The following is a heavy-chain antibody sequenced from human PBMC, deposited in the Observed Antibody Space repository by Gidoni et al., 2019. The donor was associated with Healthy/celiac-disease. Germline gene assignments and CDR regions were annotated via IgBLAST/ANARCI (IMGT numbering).Heavy chain of an antibody. CDR3: ATGGNTIFGVVTSEDYFDY. J-gene: IGHJ4*02. V-gene: IGHV1-69*01. D-gene: IGHD3-3*01. Sequence: QVQLVQSGAEVKKPGSSVKVSCKASGGTFSSYAISWVRQAPGQGLEWMGGIIPIFGTANYAQKFQGRVTITADESTSTAYMELSSLRSEDTAVYYCATGGNTIFGVVTSEDYFDYWGQGTLVTVSS. CDR1: GGTFSSYA. CDR2: IIPIFGTA.